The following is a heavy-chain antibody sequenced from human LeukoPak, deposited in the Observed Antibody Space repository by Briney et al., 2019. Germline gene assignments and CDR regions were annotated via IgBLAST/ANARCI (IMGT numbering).Heavy chain of an antibody. CDR3: AKDGIGHGGLAQ. D-gene: IGHD1-1*01. CDR1: GFTFSSFA. CDR2: IIVSGGST. Sequence: GGSLRLSCAASGFTFSSFAMSWVRQAPGKGLEWVSSIIVSGGSTYYADSVRGRFSISRDNSKNTLYLQMNSLRAEDTAVYYCAKDGIGHGGLAQWGQGTLVNVSS. V-gene: IGHV3-23*01. J-gene: IGHJ4*02.